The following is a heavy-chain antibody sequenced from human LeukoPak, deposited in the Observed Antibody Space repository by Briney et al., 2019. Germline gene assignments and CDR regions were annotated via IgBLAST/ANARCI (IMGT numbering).Heavy chain of an antibody. CDR2: ISYDGSNK. V-gene: IGHV3-30*18. J-gene: IGHJ4*02. CDR1: GFTFSSYG. Sequence: PGRSLRLSCAASGFTFSSYGMHWVRHAPGKGLEGVAIISYDGSNKYYADSVKGRFTISRDNSKNTLYLQMNSLRAEDTAVYYCAKDSLGGRNYFDYWGQGTLVTVSS. D-gene: IGHD1-26*01. CDR3: AKDSLGGRNYFDY.